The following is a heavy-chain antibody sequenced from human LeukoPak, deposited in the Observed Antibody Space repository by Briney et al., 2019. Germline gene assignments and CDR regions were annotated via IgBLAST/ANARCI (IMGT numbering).Heavy chain of an antibody. D-gene: IGHD6-6*01. CDR3: ARGSLRGSSSGYYFDY. Sequence: ASVKVSCKVSGYTLTELSMHWVRQAPGKGLEWMGGFDPEDGETIYAQKFQGRVTLTEDTSTDTAYMELSSLRSEDTAVYYCARGSLRGSSSGYYFDYWGQGTLVTVSS. V-gene: IGHV1-24*01. CDR1: GYTLTELS. J-gene: IGHJ4*02. CDR2: FDPEDGET.